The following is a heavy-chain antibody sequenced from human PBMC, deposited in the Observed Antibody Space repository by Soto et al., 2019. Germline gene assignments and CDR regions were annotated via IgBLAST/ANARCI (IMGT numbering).Heavy chain of an antibody. V-gene: IGHV3-48*03. D-gene: IGHD3-10*01. CDR1: GVTFISYE. CDR3: ERGDESGS. J-gene: IGHJ4*02. CDR2: IDISGSAI. Sequence: VGSLILCCVSSGVTFISYEIDLFRQAPGKWLQWVSYIDISGSAIYYADSVKGRFTISRDNAKNSLYLQMKSLRAEDTALYYCERGDESGSWGKGNMVTVS.